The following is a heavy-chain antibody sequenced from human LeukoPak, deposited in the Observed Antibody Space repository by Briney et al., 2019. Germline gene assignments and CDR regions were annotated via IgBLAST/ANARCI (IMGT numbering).Heavy chain of an antibody. V-gene: IGHV4-39*07. J-gene: IGHJ5*02. D-gene: IGHD2-2*01. CDR2: IYYSGST. CDR3: ASTATDIVVVPAAMAEYNWFDP. CDR1: DGSISSSSYY. Sequence: SETLSLTCTVSDGSISSSSYYWGWIRQPPGKGLEWIGSIYYSGSTYYSPSLKRRVAISVDTSKNQFSLKLSSVTAADTAVYYCASTATDIVVVPAAMAEYNWFDPWGQGTLVTVSS.